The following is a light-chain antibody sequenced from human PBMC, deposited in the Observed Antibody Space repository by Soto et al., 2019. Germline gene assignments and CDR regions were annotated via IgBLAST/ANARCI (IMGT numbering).Light chain of an antibody. J-gene: IGLJ1*01. Sequence: QSVLNPPRSVSGSPGQSVAISCPGTSSDVGTYNFVSWYQQHPGKAPELMIYDVTKRPSGVPDRFSGSKSGNTASLTISGLQAEDEADYYCCSYAGDYTYVFGTGTKVTVL. CDR3: CSYAGDYTYV. CDR1: SSDVGTYNF. V-gene: IGLV2-11*01. CDR2: DVT.